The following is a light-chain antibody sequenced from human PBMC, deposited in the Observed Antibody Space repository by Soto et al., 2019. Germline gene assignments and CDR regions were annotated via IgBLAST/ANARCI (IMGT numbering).Light chain of an antibody. Sequence: QSVVTQPPSASGTPGQWVTISCSGSSSNIGTNAVNWCQQLPGTAPRLLIYSNDQRPPGVPDRFSGSKSGTSASLGISGLQSEDEADYFCAVWDDSLNGWVFGGGTKLTVL. J-gene: IGLJ3*02. V-gene: IGLV1-44*01. CDR1: SSNIGTNA. CDR3: AVWDDSLNGWV. CDR2: SND.